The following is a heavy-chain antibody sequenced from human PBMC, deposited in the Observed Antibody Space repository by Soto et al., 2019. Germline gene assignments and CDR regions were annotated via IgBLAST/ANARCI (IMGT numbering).Heavy chain of an antibody. Sequence: QVHLQQWGAGLLKPSETLSLTCAVYGGSFGSSYLAWIRQSPGKGLEWMGEINHNADSNYNPSLKMRVTISLDMSENQFSQKVTSVAAADTAVYYCARVTRFPDAFDIWGQGTPVIVSS. CDR1: GGSFGSSY. J-gene: IGHJ3*02. CDR3: ARVTRFPDAFDI. CDR2: INHNADS. V-gene: IGHV4-34*02. D-gene: IGHD3-10*01.